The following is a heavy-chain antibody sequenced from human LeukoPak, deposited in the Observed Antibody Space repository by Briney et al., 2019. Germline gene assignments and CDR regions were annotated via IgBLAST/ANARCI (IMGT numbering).Heavy chain of an antibody. V-gene: IGHV4-38-2*02. J-gene: IGHJ6*03. D-gene: IGHD3-10*01. Sequence: SETLSLTCTVSGYSISSGYYWGWIRQPPGKGLEWIGSIYYSGSTYYNPSLKSRVTISVDTSKNQFSLKLSSVTAADTAVYYCARDRTVRGVSYYYMDVWGEGTTVTISS. CDR2: IYYSGST. CDR3: ARDRTVRGVSYYYMDV. CDR1: GYSISSGYY.